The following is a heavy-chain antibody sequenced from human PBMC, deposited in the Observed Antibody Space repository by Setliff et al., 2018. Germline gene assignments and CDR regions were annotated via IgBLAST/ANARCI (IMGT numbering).Heavy chain of an antibody. J-gene: IGHJ6*03. V-gene: IGHV4-61*02. CDR3: AREAGYYDSSGPVGVPYYYYMDV. CDR2: IYVNGGST. D-gene: IGHD3-22*01. CDR1: GDSISSGIYH. Sequence: SETLSLTCSVSGDSISSGIYHWSWIRQPAGKGLEWIGRIYVNGGSTTYSPPLKSRVTISVDTSKNQFSLKLSSVTAADTAVYYCAREAGYYDSSGPVGVPYYYYMDVWGKGTTVTVSS.